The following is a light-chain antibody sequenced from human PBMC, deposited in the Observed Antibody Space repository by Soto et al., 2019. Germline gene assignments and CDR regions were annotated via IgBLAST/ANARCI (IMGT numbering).Light chain of an antibody. CDR1: QSVSYY. Sequence: EVVLRQSPGTLSWSPVERAKLSCGTIQSVSYYLAWYQQKPGTAPRLLIYDASRRATGVPDRFSGSGSGPDFTLTSSRLEPEDFAVYYCQHCQPYGNSPPLTFGGGTKVDIK. CDR3: QHCQPYGNSPPLT. V-gene: IGKV3-20*01. CDR2: DAS. J-gene: IGKJ4*01.